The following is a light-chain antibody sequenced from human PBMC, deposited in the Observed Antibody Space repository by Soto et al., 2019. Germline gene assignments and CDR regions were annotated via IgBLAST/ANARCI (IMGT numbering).Light chain of an antibody. CDR3: QQYNNWPRT. CDR2: GAS. J-gene: IGKJ1*01. Sequence: EIVMTQSPATMSVSPGEKATLSYRASQSVGSKLAWYWQKPGQSPRLLIYGASTRATGVPARFSGGGSGTEFTLTISSLQSEDFAIYYCQQYNNWPRTFGQGTKVDI. CDR1: QSVGSK. V-gene: IGKV3-15*01.